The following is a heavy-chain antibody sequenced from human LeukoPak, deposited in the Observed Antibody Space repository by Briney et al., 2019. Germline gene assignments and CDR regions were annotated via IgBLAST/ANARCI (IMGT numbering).Heavy chain of an antibody. CDR1: GGSISSYY. Sequence: PSETLSLTCTVSGGSISSYYWSWIRQPPGKGLEWIGYIYYSGSTYYNPSLKSRVTISVDTSKNQFSLKLSSVTAADTAVYYCARRPIVGATRVYFDYWGQGTLVTVSS. CDR3: ARRPIVGATRVYFDY. J-gene: IGHJ4*02. D-gene: IGHD1-26*01. V-gene: IGHV4-59*08. CDR2: IYYSGST.